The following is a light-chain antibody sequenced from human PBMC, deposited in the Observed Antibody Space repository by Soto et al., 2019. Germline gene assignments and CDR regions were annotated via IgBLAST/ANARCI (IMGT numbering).Light chain of an antibody. V-gene: IGKV2-28*01. CDR1: QSLLHSNGYNY. J-gene: IGKJ1*01. Sequence: DIVMTQSPLSLPVIPGEPSSIAFSSSQSLLHSNGYNYLDWYLQKPGQSPQLLIFLGSDRASGVPDRFSASGSGTDFTLKISRVEAEDVGVYYCMQALQTPWTFGQGTKVDI. CDR2: LGS. CDR3: MQALQTPWT.